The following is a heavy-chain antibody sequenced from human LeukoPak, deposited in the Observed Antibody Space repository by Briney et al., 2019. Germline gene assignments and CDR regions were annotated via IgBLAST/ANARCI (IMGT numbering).Heavy chain of an antibody. V-gene: IGHV1-69*01. J-gene: IGHJ4*02. D-gene: IGHD6-6*01. CDR3: AMYRSSPFYFFDY. CDR2: IIPIFGTA. CDR1: GGTFSSYA. Sequence: ASVKVPCKASGGTFSSYAISWVRQDPGQGLEWMGGIIPIFGTANYAQKFQGRVTITADESTSTDYMVLDSLRCEGPSAYYLAMYRSSPFYFFDYGGQETLVTLS.